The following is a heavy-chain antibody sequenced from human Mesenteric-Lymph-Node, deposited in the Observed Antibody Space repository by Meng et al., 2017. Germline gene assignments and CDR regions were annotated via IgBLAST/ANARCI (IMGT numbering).Heavy chain of an antibody. CDR3: ARGGVASSGWYIYFDY. J-gene: IGHJ4*02. CDR1: GYTFTSYA. CDR2: SNAGNGNT. Sequence: ASVKVSCKASGYTFTSYAMHWVRQAPGQRLEWMGWSNAGNGNTKYSQEFQGRVTITRDTSTSAAYIEVRTLRSDDTAVYYCARGGVASSGWYIYFDYWGQGTLVTVSS. V-gene: IGHV1-3*02. D-gene: IGHD6-19*01.